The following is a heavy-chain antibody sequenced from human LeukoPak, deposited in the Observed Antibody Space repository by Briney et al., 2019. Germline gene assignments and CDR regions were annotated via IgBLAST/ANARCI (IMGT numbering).Heavy chain of an antibody. Sequence: GGSLRLXCAASGFSFNNAWMTWVRRAPGKGLESVGRIKSKTDGGTTDDAAPVKGRFTISRDDSKNTLYLQMNSLKTEDTAVYYCTTDDPRWSYWGQGTLVTVSS. J-gene: IGHJ4*02. D-gene: IGHD4-23*01. CDR1: GFSFNNAW. CDR2: IKSKTDGGTT. CDR3: TTDDPRWSY. V-gene: IGHV3-15*01.